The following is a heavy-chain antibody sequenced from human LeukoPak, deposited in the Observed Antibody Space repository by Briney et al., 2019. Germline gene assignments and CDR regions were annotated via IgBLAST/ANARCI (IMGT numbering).Heavy chain of an antibody. Sequence: GGSLRLSCAASGFNFRDSAMHWVRQPPAKGLEGVAVTSYDGTNKYYADSVKGRFTISRDNSKNTLYLQMNSLTLEDTAVYYCAADYGDYLSPSDWGQGTLVTVSS. J-gene: IGHJ4*02. D-gene: IGHD4-17*01. CDR1: GFNFRDSA. CDR3: AADYGDYLSPSD. V-gene: IGHV3-30*04. CDR2: TSYDGTNK.